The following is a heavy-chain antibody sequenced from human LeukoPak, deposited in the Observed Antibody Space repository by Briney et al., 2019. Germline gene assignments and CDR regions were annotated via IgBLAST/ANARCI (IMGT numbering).Heavy chain of an antibody. J-gene: IGHJ3*02. D-gene: IGHD1-26*01. Sequence: SETLSLTCAVYGGSFSGYYWSWIRQPPGKGLEWIGEINHSGSTNYNPSLKSRVTISVDTSKNQFSLKLSSVTAADTAVYYCARRQVGATKTFDIWGQGTMVTVSS. CDR2: INHSGST. CDR1: GGSFSGYY. V-gene: IGHV4-34*01. CDR3: ARRQVGATKTFDI.